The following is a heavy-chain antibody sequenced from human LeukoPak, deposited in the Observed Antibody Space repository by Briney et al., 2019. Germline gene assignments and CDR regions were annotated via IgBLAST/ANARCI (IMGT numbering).Heavy chain of an antibody. CDR1: GFTFDDYA. Sequence: PGGSLRLSCAASGFTFDDYAMRWVRQAPGKGLEWVSGIRWNRGSIGYADSVKGRFTISRENAKNSLYLQMNSLRAEDMALYYCAKGGVAVAGTVDYWGQGTLVTVSS. CDR3: AKGGVAVAGTVDY. D-gene: IGHD6-19*01. V-gene: IGHV3-9*03. CDR2: IRWNRGSI. J-gene: IGHJ4*02.